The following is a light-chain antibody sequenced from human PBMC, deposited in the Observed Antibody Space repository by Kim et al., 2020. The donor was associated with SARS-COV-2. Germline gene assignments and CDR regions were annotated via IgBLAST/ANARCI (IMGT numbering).Light chain of an antibody. J-gene: IGKJ4*01. CDR3: QQYNNWPFT. Sequence: EIVMTQSPATLSVSPGERGTLSCRASQSVSSNLAWYQQKLGQAPRLLIYGASTRATGIPVRFNGSGSGTEFTLTISSLQSEDFAVYYCQQYNNWPFTFGGGTKVEI. CDR1: QSVSSN. V-gene: IGKV3-15*01. CDR2: GAS.